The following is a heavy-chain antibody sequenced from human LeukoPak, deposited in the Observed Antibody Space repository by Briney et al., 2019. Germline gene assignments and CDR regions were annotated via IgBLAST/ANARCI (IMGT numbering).Heavy chain of an antibody. J-gene: IGHJ4*02. V-gene: IGHV1-69*01. Sequence: SVKVSCKASEGTFSSYAISWVRQAPGQGLEWMGGIIPIFGTANYAQKFQGRVTITADESTSTAYMELSSLRAEDTALYYCAKDSVAVTGTGNIDYWGQGTLVTVSS. CDR1: EGTFSSYA. D-gene: IGHD6-19*01. CDR3: AKDSVAVTGTGNIDY. CDR2: IIPIFGTA.